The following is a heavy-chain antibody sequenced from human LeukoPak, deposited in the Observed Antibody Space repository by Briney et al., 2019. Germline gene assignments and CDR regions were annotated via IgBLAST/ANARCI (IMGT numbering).Heavy chain of an antibody. D-gene: IGHD3-10*01. Sequence: GGSLKLSCAASGFTFSSYAMSWVRQAPGKGLEWVSAISGSGGSTYYADSVKGRFTISRDNAKNSLYLQMNSLRAEDTAVYYCARDLHNVGEYYFDYWGQGTLVTVSS. J-gene: IGHJ4*02. CDR3: ARDLHNVGEYYFDY. CDR2: ISGSGGST. CDR1: GFTFSSYA. V-gene: IGHV3-23*01.